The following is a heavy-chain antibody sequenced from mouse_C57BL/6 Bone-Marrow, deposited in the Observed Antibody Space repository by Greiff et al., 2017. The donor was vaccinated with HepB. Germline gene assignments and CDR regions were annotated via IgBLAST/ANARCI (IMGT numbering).Heavy chain of an antibody. D-gene: IGHD1-1*01. J-gene: IGHJ1*03. CDR2: IYPGDGDT. V-gene: IGHV1-82*01. CDR1: GYAFSSSW. CDR3: ARAYYGSSHWYFDV. Sequence: VQLQQSGPELVKPGASVKISCKASGYAFSSSWMNWVQQRPGKGLEWLGRIYPGDGDTNYNGKFKGKATLTADKSSSTAYMQLSSLTSEDSAVYFCARAYYGSSHWYFDVWGTGTTVTVSS.